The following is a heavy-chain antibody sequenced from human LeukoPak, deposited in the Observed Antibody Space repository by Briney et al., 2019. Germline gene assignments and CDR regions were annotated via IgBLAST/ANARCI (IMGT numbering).Heavy chain of an antibody. D-gene: IGHD4-23*01. V-gene: IGHV1-2*02. CDR1: GYTFTNYY. CDR2: INPNNDGT. Sequence: ASVKVSCKASGYTFTNYYMHWVRQAPGQGLEWMGWINPNNDGTSYAAQKFQGRVTMTRDTSISTAYMELSSLTSDDTAVYYCARVFYYGGNSVPFDYWGQGTLVTVSS. CDR3: ARVFYYGGNSVPFDY. J-gene: IGHJ4*02.